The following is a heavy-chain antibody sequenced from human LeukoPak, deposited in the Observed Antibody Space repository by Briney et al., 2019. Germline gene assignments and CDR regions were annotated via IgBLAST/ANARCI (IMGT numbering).Heavy chain of an antibody. CDR3: AGFSGWALLGY. V-gene: IGHV4-59*08. J-gene: IGHJ4*02. CDR1: GGSISSYY. CDR2: IYYSGST. D-gene: IGHD6-19*01. Sequence: SETLSLTCTVSGGSISSYYWSWIRQPPGKGLEWIGYIYYSGSTNYNPSLKSRVTISVDTSKNQFSLKLSSVTAADTAVYYCAGFSGWALLGYWGQGTLVTVSS.